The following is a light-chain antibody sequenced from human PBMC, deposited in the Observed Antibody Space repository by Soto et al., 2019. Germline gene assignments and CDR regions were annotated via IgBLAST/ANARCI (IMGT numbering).Light chain of an antibody. CDR3: QQSYRTPIT. CDR2: AAS. Sequence: DIQMTQSPSSLSASVGDRVTITCRASQTIGTYLNWYQHKPGKAPKPLIYAASNLQSGVPSRFGGSGSGTDFTLTISSLRPEDSATYYCQQSYRTPITFGQGTRLEIK. CDR1: QTIGTY. J-gene: IGKJ5*01. V-gene: IGKV1-39*01.